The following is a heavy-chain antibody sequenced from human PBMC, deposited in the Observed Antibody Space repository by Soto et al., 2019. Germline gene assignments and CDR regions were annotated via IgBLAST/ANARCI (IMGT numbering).Heavy chain of an antibody. CDR3: ARNLIVATVPYYFDY. V-gene: IGHV2-26*01. CDR2: IFSNDEK. D-gene: IGHD5-12*01. J-gene: IGHJ4*02. CDR1: MG. Sequence: MGVSWIRQPPGKALEWLAHIFSNDEKSYSTSLKSRLTISKDTSKSQVVLTMTNMDPVDTATYYCARNLIVATVPYYFDYWGQGTLVTVSS.